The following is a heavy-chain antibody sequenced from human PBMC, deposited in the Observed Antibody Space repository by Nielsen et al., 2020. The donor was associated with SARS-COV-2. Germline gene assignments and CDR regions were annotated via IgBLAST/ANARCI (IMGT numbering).Heavy chain of an antibody. J-gene: IGHJ4*02. Sequence: SETLSLTCTVSGGSIRSHYWSWIRKSPGKALEWIGYFYYSGSTDYNTSLKSRVSISKDTSKNQFSLKLNSVTAADTAVYYCARGGYSYLYFDDWGQGTQVIVSS. CDR1: GGSIRSHY. CDR3: ARGGYSYLYFDD. V-gene: IGHV4-59*11. D-gene: IGHD5-18*01. CDR2: FYYSGST.